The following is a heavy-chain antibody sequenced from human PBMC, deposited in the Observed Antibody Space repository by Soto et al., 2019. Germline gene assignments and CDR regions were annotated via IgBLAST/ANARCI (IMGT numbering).Heavy chain of an antibody. V-gene: IGHV4-59*08. CDR1: GGSISSYY. CDR3: ARTGVADDFWRGYYDYYYYMDV. D-gene: IGHD3-3*01. Sequence: SETLSLTCTVSGGSISSYYWSWIRQPPGKGLEWIGYIYYSGSTNYNPSLKSRVTISVDTSKNQFSLKLSSVTAADTAVYYCARTGVADDFWRGYYDYYYYMDVWGKGTTVTVSS. J-gene: IGHJ6*03. CDR2: IYYSGST.